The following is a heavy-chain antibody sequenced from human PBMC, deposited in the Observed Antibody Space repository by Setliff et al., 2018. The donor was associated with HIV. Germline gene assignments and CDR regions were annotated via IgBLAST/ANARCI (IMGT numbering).Heavy chain of an antibody. Sequence: ASVKVSCKASGYTFTSYAMHWVRQAPGQRLEWMRWINAGNGNTKYSQKFQGRVTITRDTSASTAYMELSSLRSEDTAVYYCAREIRNYDFWSGYWEDHYFDSWGQGTLVTVS. CDR3: AREIRNYDFWSGYWEDHYFDS. CDR1: GYTFTSYA. V-gene: IGHV1-3*01. D-gene: IGHD3-3*01. CDR2: INAGNGNT. J-gene: IGHJ4*02.